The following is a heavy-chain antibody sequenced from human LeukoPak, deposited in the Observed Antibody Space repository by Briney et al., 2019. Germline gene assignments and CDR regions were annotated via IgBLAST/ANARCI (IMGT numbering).Heavy chain of an antibody. V-gene: IGHV4-4*07. CDR3: ARDSGTTGEVRFDP. CDR1: GGSIHSY. Sequence: SETLSLTCTVSGGSIHSYWSWIRQPAGKGLEWIGRISGSGTITYNPALQSRLTISIDTSKNQFSLKLMSVTAADTAVYYCARDSGTTGEVRFDPWGQGTLVTVSS. D-gene: IGHD3-10*01. CDR2: ISGSGTI. J-gene: IGHJ5*02.